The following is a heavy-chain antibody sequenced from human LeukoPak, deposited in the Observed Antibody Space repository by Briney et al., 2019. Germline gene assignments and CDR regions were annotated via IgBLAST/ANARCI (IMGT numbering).Heavy chain of an antibody. Sequence: QAGGSLRLSCAASGLTVSSNYMSWVRKAPGKGLGWVSVIYSGGSTYYADSVKGRFTISRDNSKNTLYLQMNSLRAEDTAVYYCARGTWFGEFTPFDYWGQGTLVTVSS. D-gene: IGHD3-10*01. CDR1: GLTVSSNY. CDR2: IYSGGST. CDR3: ARGTWFGEFTPFDY. V-gene: IGHV3-66*01. J-gene: IGHJ4*02.